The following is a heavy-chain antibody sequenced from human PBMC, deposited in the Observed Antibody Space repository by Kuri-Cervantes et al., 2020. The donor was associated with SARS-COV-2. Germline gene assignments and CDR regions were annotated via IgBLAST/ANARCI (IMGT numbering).Heavy chain of an antibody. CDR3: ARDLGWPVVGWFDP. CDR2: ISAYNGNT. J-gene: IGHJ5*02. V-gene: IGHV1-18*01. D-gene: IGHD2-15*01. CDR1: GYTFSTYG. Sequence: ASVKVSCKASGYTFSTYGISWVRQAPGQGLEWMGWISAYNGNTNYAQNLQGSVTMTTDTSTNTAYMELRSLRSDDTAVYYCARDLGWPVVGWFDPWGQGTLVTVSS.